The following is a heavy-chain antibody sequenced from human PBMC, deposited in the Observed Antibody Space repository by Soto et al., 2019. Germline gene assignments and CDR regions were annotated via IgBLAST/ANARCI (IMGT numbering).Heavy chain of an antibody. J-gene: IGHJ4*02. D-gene: IGHD3-10*01. Sequence: GGSLRLSCAASGFTFSTYAMSWVRQAPGKGLEWVSGISGSGDNTYYADSVEGRFTISRDNSKNTLYLQMNSLRAEDTAVYHCAVRRIGSYFDSWGQGTLVTVSS. CDR1: GFTFSTYA. V-gene: IGHV3-23*01. CDR3: AVRRIGSYFDS. CDR2: ISGSGDNT.